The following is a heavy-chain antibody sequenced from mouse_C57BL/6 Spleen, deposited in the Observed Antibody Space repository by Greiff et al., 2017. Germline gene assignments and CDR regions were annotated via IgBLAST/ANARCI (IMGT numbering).Heavy chain of an antibody. CDR2: ISDGGSYT. V-gene: IGHV5-4*03. D-gene: IGHD1-1*01. Sequence: VKLMESGGGLVKPGGSLKLSCAASGFTFSSYAMSWVRQTQEKRLEWVATISDGGSYTYYPDNVKGRFTISRDNAKYNLYLQMSHLESEDTAMDYCARGVVLRSYWYFDVWGTGTTVTVSS. CDR1: GFTFSSYA. J-gene: IGHJ1*03. CDR3: ARGVVLRSYWYFDV.